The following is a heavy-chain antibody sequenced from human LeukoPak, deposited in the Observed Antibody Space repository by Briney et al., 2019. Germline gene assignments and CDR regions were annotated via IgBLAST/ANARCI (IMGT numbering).Heavy chain of an antibody. V-gene: IGHV1-69*13. Sequence: SVKVSCKASGGTFIIYAISWVRQAPGQGLEWMGGIIPIFGTANYAQKFQGRVTITAEESTSTAYMELSSLRSEDTAVYYCARDEYYYDSSGPYGGYFDYWGQGTLVTVSS. CDR1: GGTFIIYA. J-gene: IGHJ4*02. CDR2: IIPIFGTA. CDR3: ARDEYYYDSSGPYGGYFDY. D-gene: IGHD3-22*01.